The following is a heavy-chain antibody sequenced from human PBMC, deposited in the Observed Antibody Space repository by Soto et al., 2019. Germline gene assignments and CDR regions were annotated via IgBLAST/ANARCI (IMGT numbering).Heavy chain of an antibody. CDR1: GYTFTSYG. CDR3: ARYWDYYDSSGYPHDAFDI. CDR2: ISAYNGNT. V-gene: IGHV1-18*01. Sequence: QVQLVQSGAEVKKPGASVKVSCKASGYTFTSYGISWVRQAPGQGLEWMGWISAYNGNTNYAQKLQGRATRNPDTSTSTAYMAHRSLRSDDTAVYYCARYWDYYDSSGYPHDAFDIWGQGTMVTVSS. J-gene: IGHJ3*02. D-gene: IGHD3-22*01.